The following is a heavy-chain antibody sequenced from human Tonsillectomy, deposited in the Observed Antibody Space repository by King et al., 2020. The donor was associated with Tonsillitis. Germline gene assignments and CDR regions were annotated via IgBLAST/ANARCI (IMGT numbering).Heavy chain of an antibody. Sequence: VQLQESGPGLVKPSETLSLTCTVSGGSISSYYWSWIRQPPGKGLEWIGYIYYSGSTNYNPSLKSRVTISVDTSKNQFSLKLSSVTAADTAVYYCAGSFGRITFFGVVNDTWFDPWGQGPLVPVPS. J-gene: IGHJ5*02. CDR2: IYYSGST. CDR1: GGSISSYY. V-gene: IGHV4-59*08. CDR3: AGSFGRITFFGVVNDTWFDP. D-gene: IGHD3-3*01.